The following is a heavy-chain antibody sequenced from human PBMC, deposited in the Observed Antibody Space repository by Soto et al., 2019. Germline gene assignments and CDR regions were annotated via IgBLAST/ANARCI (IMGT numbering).Heavy chain of an antibody. Sequence: EVQLVESGGGLVQPGGPLRLSCAASGFTFSSYWMHWVRQAPGKGLVWISRIKADGSSYYADSVRGRFTISRDNAKNTLYLQMNSLRDEDTAVYYCARGIRNYYGTDVWGQGTTVSVSS. J-gene: IGHJ6*02. D-gene: IGHD5-18*01. CDR2: IKADGSS. CDR1: GFTFSSYW. V-gene: IGHV3-74*01. CDR3: ARGIRNYYGTDV.